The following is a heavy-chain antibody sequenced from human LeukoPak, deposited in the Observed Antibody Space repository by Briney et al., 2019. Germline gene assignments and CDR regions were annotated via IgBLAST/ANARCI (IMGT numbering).Heavy chain of an antibody. V-gene: IGHV4-61*02. D-gene: IGHD3-22*01. Sequence: PSETLSLTCTVSGGSISSGSYYWSWIRQPAGKGLEWIGRIYISGSTNYNPSLKSRVTISEDTSKNQFSLKLSSVTAADTAVYYCARERVARVYDSSGHWFDPWGQGTLVTVSS. CDR3: ARERVARVYDSSGHWFDP. J-gene: IGHJ5*02. CDR1: GGSISSGSYY. CDR2: IYISGST.